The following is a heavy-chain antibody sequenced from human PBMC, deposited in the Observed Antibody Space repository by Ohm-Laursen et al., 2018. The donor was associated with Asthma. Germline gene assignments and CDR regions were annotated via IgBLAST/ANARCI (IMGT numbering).Heavy chain of an antibody. V-gene: IGHV4-30-4*02. CDR1: GGSISSGDYY. CDR3: ARNFWSGYPYFDY. D-gene: IGHD3-3*01. CDR2: IYYSGST. J-gene: IGHJ4*02. Sequence: SDTLSLTCTVSGGSISSGDYYWSWIRQPPGKGLEWIGYIYYSGSTYYNPSLKSRVTISVDTSKNQFSLKLSSVTAADTAVYYCARNFWSGYPYFDYWGQGTLVTVSS.